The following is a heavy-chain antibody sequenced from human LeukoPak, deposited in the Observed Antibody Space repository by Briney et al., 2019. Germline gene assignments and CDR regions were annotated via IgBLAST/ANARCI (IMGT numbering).Heavy chain of an antibody. CDR2: IYHSGST. J-gene: IGHJ6*03. Sequence: SETLSLTCTVSGGSISSGGYYWSWIRQPPGKGLEWIGYIYHSGSTYYNPSLKSRVTISVDRSKNQFSLKLSSVTAADTAVYYCARGFPFTYYYMDVRGKGTTVTVSS. D-gene: IGHD3-10*01. V-gene: IGHV4-30-2*01. CDR1: GGSISSGGYY. CDR3: ARGFPFTYYYMDV.